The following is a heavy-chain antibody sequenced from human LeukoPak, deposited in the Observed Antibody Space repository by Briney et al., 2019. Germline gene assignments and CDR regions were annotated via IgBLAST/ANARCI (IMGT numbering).Heavy chain of an antibody. V-gene: IGHV1-2*02. Sequence: ASVKVSCKASGYTFTGYYMHWVRQAPGQGLEWMGWINPNSGGTNYAQKFQGRVTMTRDMSTSTVYMELSSLRSEDTAVYYCARDPTGYSGGWSLGVIDYWGQGTLVTVSS. CDR2: INPNSGGT. CDR1: GYTFTGYY. J-gene: IGHJ4*02. CDR3: ARDPTGYSGGWSLGVIDY. D-gene: IGHD6-19*01.